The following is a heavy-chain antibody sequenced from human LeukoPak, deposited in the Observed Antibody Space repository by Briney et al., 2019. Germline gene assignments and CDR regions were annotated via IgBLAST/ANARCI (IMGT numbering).Heavy chain of an antibody. Sequence: ADTLSLACTVSGGSISSSSYCWGWLRQPPGKGLEWFVSIYYSGSTYYNPSLKSRVTISIDTSKNQFSLKLSSVTAADTAVYYCATSYYGSGSYVEFFGYWGQGTLVTVSS. CDR3: ATSYYGSGSYVEFFGY. V-gene: IGHV4-39*01. CDR1: GGSISSSSYC. CDR2: IYYSGST. D-gene: IGHD3-10*01. J-gene: IGHJ4*02.